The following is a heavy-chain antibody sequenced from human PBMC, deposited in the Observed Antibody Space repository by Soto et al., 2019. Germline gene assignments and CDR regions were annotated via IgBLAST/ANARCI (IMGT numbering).Heavy chain of an antibody. CDR1: GFTFSSYA. D-gene: IGHD4-17*01. V-gene: IGHV3-30-3*01. CDR3: ARDGHDYGDYHYFDY. J-gene: IGHJ4*02. Sequence: QVQLVESGGGGVQPGRSLRLSCAASGFTFSSYAMHWVRQAPGKGLEWVAVISYDGSNKYYADSVKGRFTSSRDNSKNTLYLQMNSLRAEDTAVYYCARDGHDYGDYHYFDYWGQGTLVTVSS. CDR2: ISYDGSNK.